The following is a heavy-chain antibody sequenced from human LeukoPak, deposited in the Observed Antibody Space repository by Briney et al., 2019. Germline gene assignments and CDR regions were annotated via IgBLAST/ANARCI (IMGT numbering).Heavy chain of an antibody. Sequence: GGSLRLSCAASGFIVSSNYMSWVRQAPGKGLEWVSIIYSSGGTYYADSVKGRFTISRDNSKNTLYLQMNSLRAEDTAVYYCARIEVTTQSGEYFQHWGQGTLVTVSS. D-gene: IGHD4-17*01. V-gene: IGHV3-53*01. J-gene: IGHJ1*01. CDR1: GFIVSSNY. CDR3: ARIEVTTQSGEYFQH. CDR2: IYSSGGT.